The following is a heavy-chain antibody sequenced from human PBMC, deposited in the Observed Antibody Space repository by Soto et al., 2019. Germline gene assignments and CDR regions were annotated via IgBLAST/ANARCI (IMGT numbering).Heavy chain of an antibody. CDR3: ARGRDYGDGYYYYGMDV. CDR1: GGSISSGGYS. D-gene: IGHD4-17*01. V-gene: IGHV4-30-2*01. CDR2: IYHSGST. J-gene: IGHJ6*02. Sequence: SETLSLTCAVSGGSISSGGYSWSWIRQPPGKGLEWIGYIYHSGSTYYNPSLKSRVTISVDRSKNQFSLKLSSVTAADTAVYYCARGRDYGDGYYYYGMDVWGQGTTVTAS.